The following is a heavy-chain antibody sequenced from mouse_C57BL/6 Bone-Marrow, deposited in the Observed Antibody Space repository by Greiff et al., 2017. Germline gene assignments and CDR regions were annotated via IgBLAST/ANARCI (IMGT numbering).Heavy chain of an antibody. Sequence: VHVKQSGAELVRPGASVKLSCTASGFNIKDDYMHWVKQRPEQGLEWIGWIDPENGDTEYASKFQGKATITVDTSSNTAYLQLSSLTSKDTAVYYCARAKDDDRRYFDYWGQGTTLTVSS. CDR2: IDPENGDT. CDR3: ARAKDDDRRYFDY. CDR1: GFNIKDDY. V-gene: IGHV14-4*01. D-gene: IGHD2-4*01. J-gene: IGHJ2*01.